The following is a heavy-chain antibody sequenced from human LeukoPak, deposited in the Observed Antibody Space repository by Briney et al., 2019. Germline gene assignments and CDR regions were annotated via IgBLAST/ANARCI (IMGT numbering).Heavy chain of an antibody. D-gene: IGHD3-9*01. CDR1: GFTFSTYA. Sequence: PGGSPRLSCAASGFTFSTYAMSWVRQAPGKGLEWVSVISGSVSNTYSADSVKGRFTISRDNSKDTLYLQMNSLRAEDTAVYYCARHLGDYDLLTGYDYWGQGTLVTVSS. CDR2: ISGSVSNT. J-gene: IGHJ4*02. CDR3: ARHLGDYDLLTGYDY. V-gene: IGHV3-23*01.